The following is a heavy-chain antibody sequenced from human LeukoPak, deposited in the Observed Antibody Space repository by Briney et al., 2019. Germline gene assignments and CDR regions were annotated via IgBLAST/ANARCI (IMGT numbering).Heavy chain of an antibody. J-gene: IGHJ3*02. CDR3: ARLYNSGRNI. CDR1: AFIFSSYG. CDR2: IQYDGSNK. D-gene: IGHD3-10*01. Sequence: PGGSLRLSCAASAFIFSSYGMHWVRQAPGKGLEWVAYIQYDGSNKQYADSVRGRFSISRDNAKNSLFLQMNSLRAEDTAVHYCARLYNSGRNIWGQGTMVTVSS. V-gene: IGHV3-30*12.